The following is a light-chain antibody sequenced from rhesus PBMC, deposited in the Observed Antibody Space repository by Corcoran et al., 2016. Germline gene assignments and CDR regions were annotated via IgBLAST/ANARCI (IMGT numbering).Light chain of an antibody. Sequence: DIQMTQSPSSLSASVGDTVTITCRASQGISSWLAWYQQKPGKAPKLLFYKASSLQSGVPSRFSGSGSGTDCTLTISSLQSEDFATYYCQQYSSRPLTFGPGTKLDIK. V-gene: IGKV1-22*01. CDR1: QGISSW. CDR2: KAS. J-gene: IGKJ3*01. CDR3: QQYSSRPLT.